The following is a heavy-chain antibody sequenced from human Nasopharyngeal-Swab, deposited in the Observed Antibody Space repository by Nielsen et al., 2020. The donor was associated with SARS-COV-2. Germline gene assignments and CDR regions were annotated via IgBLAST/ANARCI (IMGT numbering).Heavy chain of an antibody. V-gene: IGHV4-59*08. D-gene: IGHD6-19*01. CDR3: ARGDSSGWAFDY. J-gene: IGHJ4*02. Sequence: WIRQPPGQGLEWIGYIYYSGSTNYNPSLKSRVTISVDTSKNQFSLKLSSVTAADTAVYYCARGDSSGWAFDYWGQGTLVTVSS. CDR2: IYYSGST.